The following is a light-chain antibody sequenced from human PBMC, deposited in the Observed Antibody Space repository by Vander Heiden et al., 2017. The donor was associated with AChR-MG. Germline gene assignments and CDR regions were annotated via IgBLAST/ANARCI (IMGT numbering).Light chain of an antibody. CDR3: CSYAGSSTWV. V-gene: IGLV2-23*01. CDR2: EGS. J-gene: IGLJ3*02. CDR1: SSDVGSYNL. Sequence: QSALTQPASVSGSPGQSITIACPGTSSDVGSYNLVSWYQQQTGKAAKLMIYEGSKRPSGVSNRFSGSKSGNTASLTIFGRQAEDEADYYCCSYAGSSTWVFGGGTKLTVL.